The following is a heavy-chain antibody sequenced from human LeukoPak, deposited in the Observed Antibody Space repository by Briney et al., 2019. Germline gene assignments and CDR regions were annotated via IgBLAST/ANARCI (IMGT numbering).Heavy chain of an antibody. CDR3: ARVQRYYDSSGYRSRGPYYFDY. J-gene: IGHJ4*02. Sequence: SETLSLTCTVSGGSLSNYYWSWIRLPPGKGLEWIGYIYYSGSTNYNPSLKSRVTISVDTSKNQFSLKLSSVTAADTAVYYCARVQRYYDSSGYRSRGPYYFDYWGQGTLVTVSS. V-gene: IGHV4-59*01. CDR2: IYYSGST. D-gene: IGHD3-22*01. CDR1: GGSLSNYY.